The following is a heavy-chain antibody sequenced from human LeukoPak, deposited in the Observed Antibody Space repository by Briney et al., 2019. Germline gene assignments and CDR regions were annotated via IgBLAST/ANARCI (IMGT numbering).Heavy chain of an antibody. Sequence: GGSLRLSCAASGFTFSSYWMHWVRQAPGKGLVWVSRINSDGSSTSYADSVKGRFTISRDNAKNTLYLQMNSLRAEDTAVYYCARDGRDGYNLYYYYYGMDVWGQGTTVTVSS. D-gene: IGHD5-24*01. CDR3: ARDGRDGYNLYYYYYGMDV. CDR1: GFTFSSYW. V-gene: IGHV3-74*01. CDR2: INSDGSST. J-gene: IGHJ6*02.